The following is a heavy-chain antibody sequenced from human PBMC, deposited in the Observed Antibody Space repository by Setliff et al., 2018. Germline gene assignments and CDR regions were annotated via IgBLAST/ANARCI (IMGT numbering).Heavy chain of an antibody. CDR2: IFYSGDT. J-gene: IGHJ6*03. D-gene: IGHD3-3*01. Sequence: PSETLSLTCTVSGGSVSSHYWSWIRQPPGKGLEWIGFIFYSGDTKSNPPLKSRVTMSVDTSKNQFSLKLSSVTAADTAVYYCARMSGFLYMDVWGKGTTVTVSS. CDR3: ARMSGFLYMDV. CDR1: GGSVSSHY. V-gene: IGHV4-59*02.